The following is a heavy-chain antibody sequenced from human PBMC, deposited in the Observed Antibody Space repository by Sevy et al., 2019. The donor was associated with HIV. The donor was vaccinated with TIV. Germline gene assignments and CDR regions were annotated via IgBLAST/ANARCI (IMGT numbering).Heavy chain of an antibody. Sequence: SETLSLTCTVSGTSISGYYWSWIRQPPGKGLEWIGYIYYSGRSDYNPSLKSPVTISEDKSKNQFSLKLSSVTAADTAGYYCARAYSNYYYAMDVWGQGTTVTVSS. CDR1: GTSISGYY. CDR3: ARAYSNYYYAMDV. D-gene: IGHD4-4*01. J-gene: IGHJ6*02. V-gene: IGHV4-59*01. CDR2: IYYSGRS.